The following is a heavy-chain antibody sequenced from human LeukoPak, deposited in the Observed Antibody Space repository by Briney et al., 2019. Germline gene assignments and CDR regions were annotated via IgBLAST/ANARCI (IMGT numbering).Heavy chain of an antibody. CDR3: ARVDSKGYTYAFYYYYYMDV. CDR2: VYYSGTT. CDR1: GGSINSSNYY. D-gene: IGHD5-18*01. J-gene: IGHJ6*03. V-gene: IGHV4-39*01. Sequence: SETLSLTCSVSGGSINSSNYYWGWIRQPPGRGLEWIGTVYYSGTTYYNPSLKSRVTISVDTSKNQFSLRLTSVTAADTAVYYCARVDSKGYTYAFYYYYYMDVWGKGTTVTVSS.